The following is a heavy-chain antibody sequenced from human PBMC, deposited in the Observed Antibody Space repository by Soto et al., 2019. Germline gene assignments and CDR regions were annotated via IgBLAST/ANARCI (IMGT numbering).Heavy chain of an antibody. V-gene: IGHV3-48*03. CDR1: GFTFSSYE. CDR2: ISSSGSTI. Sequence: GGSLRLSCAASGFTFSSYEMNWVRQAPGKGLEWVSYISSSGSTIYYADSVKGRFTISRDNAKNSLYLQMNSLRAEDTAVYYCVRIPAATSYYSYYYMDVWGKGTTVTVSS. D-gene: IGHD2-2*01. J-gene: IGHJ6*03. CDR3: VRIPAATSYYSYYYMDV.